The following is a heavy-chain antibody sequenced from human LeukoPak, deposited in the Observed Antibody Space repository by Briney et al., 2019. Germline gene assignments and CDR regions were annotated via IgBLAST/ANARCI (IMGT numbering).Heavy chain of an antibody. CDR2: ISAYNGNT. CDR3: ARVHVLRFLEWLLFDY. Sequence: ASVKVSCKASGYTFTSYGISWVRQAPGQGLEWMGWISAYNGNTNYAQKFQGRVTMTRDTSISTAYMELSRLRSDDTAVYYCARVHVLRFLEWLLFDYWGQGTLVTVSS. D-gene: IGHD3-3*01. V-gene: IGHV1-18*01. J-gene: IGHJ4*02. CDR1: GYTFTSYG.